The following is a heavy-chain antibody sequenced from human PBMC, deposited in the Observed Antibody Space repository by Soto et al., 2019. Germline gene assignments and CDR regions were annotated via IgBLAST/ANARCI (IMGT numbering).Heavy chain of an antibody. J-gene: IGHJ4*02. CDR3: AKEEGYSSGYDYFAY. CDR1: GFTFGDYA. CDR2: ISGSGVST. V-gene: IGHV3-23*01. Sequence: PSETLSLSCTASGFTFGDYAMSWVRQAPGRGLEWVSGISGSGVSTHYADSVKGRFTISRDNSKNTLYLQMNSLRAEDTAAYYCAKEEGYSSGYDYFAYWGQGTLVTVSS. D-gene: IGHD6-19*01.